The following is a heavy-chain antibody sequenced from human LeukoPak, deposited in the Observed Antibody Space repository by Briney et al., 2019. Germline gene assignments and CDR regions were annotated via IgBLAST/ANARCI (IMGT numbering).Heavy chain of an antibody. V-gene: IGHV3-11*04. D-gene: IGHD6-19*01. Sequence: GGSLRLSCAASGFTVSSNYMSWVRQAPGKGLEWVSYISSSGSTIYYADSVKGRFTISRDNAKNSLYLQMNSLRAEDTAVYYCARSGYSSGWYTLPYYFDYWGQGTLVTVSS. J-gene: IGHJ4*02. CDR1: GFTVSSNY. CDR3: ARSGYSSGWYTLPYYFDY. CDR2: ISSSGSTI.